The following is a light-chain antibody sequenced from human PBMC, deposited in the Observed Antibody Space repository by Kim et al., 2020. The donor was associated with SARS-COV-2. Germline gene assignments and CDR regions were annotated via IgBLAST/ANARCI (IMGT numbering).Light chain of an antibody. CDR2: DAS. CDR3: QQYNSYSPYT. Sequence: ASVGDTGNITCRASQSISRWLAWYQQKLGKAPKLLIYDASTLESGVTSRFSGSGSGTEFTLTITSLQPDDFATYYCQQYNSYSPYTFGQGTKLEI. CDR1: QSISRW. V-gene: IGKV1-5*01. J-gene: IGKJ2*01.